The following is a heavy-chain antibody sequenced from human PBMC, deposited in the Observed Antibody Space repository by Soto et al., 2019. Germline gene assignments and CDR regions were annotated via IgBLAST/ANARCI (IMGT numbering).Heavy chain of an antibody. V-gene: IGHV4-61*01. D-gene: IGHD6-19*01. Sequence: QVQLQESGPGLVKPSETLSLTCSVSGGSVSSRSYHWTWIRQPPGKGLEWIGYISDTGTTNYNPPLKSRVTISVDTSQNQFSLRLSSVTPADTALYYCAKLVAVAGTDDWFDPWGQGTLVTVSS. J-gene: IGHJ5*02. CDR2: ISDTGTT. CDR3: AKLVAVAGTDDWFDP. CDR1: GGSVSSRSYH.